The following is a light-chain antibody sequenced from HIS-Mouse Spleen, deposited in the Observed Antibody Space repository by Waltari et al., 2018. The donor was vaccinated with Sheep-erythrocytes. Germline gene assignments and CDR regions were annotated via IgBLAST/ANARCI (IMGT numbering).Light chain of an antibody. J-gene: IGKJ1*01. CDR3: MQALQTPRT. Sequence: DIVMTQSPLSLPVTRGEPTSMSCRSSQSLLHSNGYNYLDWYLQKPGQSPQLLIYLGSNRASGVPDRFSGSGSGTDFTLKISRVEAEDVGVYYCMQALQTPRTFGQGTKVEIK. CDR1: QSLLHSNGYNY. CDR2: LGS. V-gene: IGKV2-28*01.